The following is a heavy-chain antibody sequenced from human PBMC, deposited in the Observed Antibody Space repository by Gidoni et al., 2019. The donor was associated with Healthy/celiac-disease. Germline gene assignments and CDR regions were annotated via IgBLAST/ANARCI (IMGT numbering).Heavy chain of an antibody. CDR2: IYYSGST. CDR1: GCSISSGGYY. CDR3: ARAAFPRQLLPARGFDP. J-gene: IGHJ5*02. D-gene: IGHD1-26*01. Sequence: QVQLQESGPGLVKPSQTLSLTCTVSGCSISSGGYYWSWIRQHPGKGLEWIGYIYYSGSTYYNPSLKSRVTISVDTSKNQFSLKLSSVTAADTAVYYCARAAFPRQLLPARGFDPWGQGTLVTVSS. V-gene: IGHV4-31*03.